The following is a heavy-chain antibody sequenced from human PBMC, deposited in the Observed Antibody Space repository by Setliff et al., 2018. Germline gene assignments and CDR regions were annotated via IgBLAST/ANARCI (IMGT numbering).Heavy chain of an antibody. CDR1: GASISGSAYY. Sequence: SETLSLTCNVSGASISGSAYYWGWNRQPPGKGLEWIGSIYYSGSTYYKPSLKSRVTISVDTSKNQFSLKLSSVTAADTAVYYCARGAPGWELLSWFDPWGQGTLVTVSS. D-gene: IGHD1-26*01. CDR3: ARGAPGWELLSWFDP. V-gene: IGHV4-39*07. CDR2: IYYSGST. J-gene: IGHJ5*02.